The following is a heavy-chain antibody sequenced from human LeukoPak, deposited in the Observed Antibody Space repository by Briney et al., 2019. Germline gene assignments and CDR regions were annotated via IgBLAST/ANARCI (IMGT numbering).Heavy chain of an antibody. CDR1: GGSFSGYY. J-gene: IGHJ4*02. D-gene: IGHD3-10*01. Sequence: PSETLSLTCAVYGGSFSGYYRSWIRQPPGKGLEWIGEINHSRSTNYNPSLKSRVTISVDTSKNQFSLKLSSVTAADTAVYYCAGRLWFGESPHFWWGQGTLVTVSS. V-gene: IGHV4-34*01. CDR3: AGRLWFGESPHFW. CDR2: INHSRST.